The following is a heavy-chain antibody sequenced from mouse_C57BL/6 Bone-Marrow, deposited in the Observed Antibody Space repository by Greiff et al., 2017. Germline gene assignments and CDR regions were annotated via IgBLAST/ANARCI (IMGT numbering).Heavy chain of an antibody. CDR3: AREPYAMDY. CDR2: INYDGSST. Sequence: DVQLVESEGGLVQPGSSMKLSCTASGFTFSDYYMAWVRQVPEKGLEWVANINYDGSSTYYLDSLKSRFIISRDNAKNILYLQMSSLKSEDTATYYCAREPYAMDYWGQGTSVTVSS. V-gene: IGHV5-16*01. J-gene: IGHJ4*01. CDR1: GFTFSDYY.